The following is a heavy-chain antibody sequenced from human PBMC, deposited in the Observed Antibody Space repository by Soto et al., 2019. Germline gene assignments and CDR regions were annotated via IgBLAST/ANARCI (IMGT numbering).Heavy chain of an antibody. Sequence: QVQLVQSGAEVKKPGASVKVSCKASGYTFTSYDINWVRQATGQGLEWMGWMNPNSGNTGYAQKFQGRVTMTRNTSTSTAYMELSSLRSEDTAVYYCARGTYYDFWSGPGAYYYGMDVWGQGTTVTVSS. J-gene: IGHJ6*02. CDR2: MNPNSGNT. V-gene: IGHV1-8*01. CDR3: ARGTYYDFWSGPGAYYYGMDV. D-gene: IGHD3-3*01. CDR1: GYTFTSYD.